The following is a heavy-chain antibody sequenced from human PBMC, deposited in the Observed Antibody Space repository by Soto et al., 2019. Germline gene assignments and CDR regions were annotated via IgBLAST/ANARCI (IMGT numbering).Heavy chain of an antibody. CDR1: GFTFSSYG. J-gene: IGHJ3*02. V-gene: IGHV3-30*18. CDR3: AKSLKTDDAFDI. Sequence: QVQLVESGGGVVQPGRSMRLSCAASGFTFSSYGMHWVRQAPGKGLEWVAVISYDGSNKYYADSVKGRFTISRDNSKNTLYLQMNSLRAEDTAVYYCAKSLKTDDAFDIWGQETMVTVSS. CDR2: ISYDGSNK.